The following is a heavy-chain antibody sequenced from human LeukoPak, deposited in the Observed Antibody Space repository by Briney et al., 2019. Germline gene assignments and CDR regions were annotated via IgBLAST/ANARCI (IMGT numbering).Heavy chain of an antibody. CDR2: ISSSGSTI. D-gene: IGHD6-19*01. J-gene: IGHJ4*02. V-gene: IGHV3-48*03. Sequence: PGGSLRLSCAASGFTFSSYEMNWVRQAPGKGPEWVSYISSSGSTIYYADSVKGRFTISRDNAKNSLYLQMNSLRAEDTAVYYCAREGIYGGWSDYWGQGTLVTVSS. CDR1: GFTFSSYE. CDR3: AREGIYGGWSDY.